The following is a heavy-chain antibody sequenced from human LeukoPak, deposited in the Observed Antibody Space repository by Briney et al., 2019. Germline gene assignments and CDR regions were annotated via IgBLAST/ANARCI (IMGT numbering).Heavy chain of an antibody. Sequence: SGGSLRLSCEGSGFTFNIYWVTWARQAPGKGLEWVANIMHDGSETYHVDSVKGRFTISRDNAKNALYLQMNSLSVEDTAIYYCATYNSLNRRDFQHWGQGTLVTVSS. J-gene: IGHJ1*01. D-gene: IGHD3-22*01. CDR2: IMHDGSET. V-gene: IGHV3-7*01. CDR3: ATYNSLNRRDFQH. CDR1: GFTFNIYW.